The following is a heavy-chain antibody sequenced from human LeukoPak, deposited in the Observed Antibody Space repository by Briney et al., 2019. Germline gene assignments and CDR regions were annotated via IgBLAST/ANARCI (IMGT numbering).Heavy chain of an antibody. CDR2: ISSSGSTI. CDR1: GFTFSSYE. D-gene: IGHD3-22*01. Sequence: GGSLRLPCAASGFTFSSYEMNWVRQAPGKGLEWVSYISSSGSTIYYADSVKGRFTISRDNAKNSLYLQMNSLRAEDTAVYYCARSPRGYSFYFDYWGQGTLVTVSS. CDR3: ARSPRGYSFYFDY. V-gene: IGHV3-48*03. J-gene: IGHJ4*02.